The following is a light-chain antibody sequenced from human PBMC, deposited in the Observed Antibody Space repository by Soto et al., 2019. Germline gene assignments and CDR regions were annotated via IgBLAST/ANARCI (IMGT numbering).Light chain of an antibody. J-gene: IGKJ4*01. Sequence: ESFLTQSPGTLSLSPGERATLSCRASQSGSNNYLAWYQQKPGQAPRLLIYGASNRATGIPDRFSGSGSGTNFTLTISRLEPEDFAVYYCQQYGDWPLTFGGGTKVDIK. CDR2: GAS. V-gene: IGKV3-20*01. CDR1: QSGSNNY. CDR3: QQYGDWPLT.